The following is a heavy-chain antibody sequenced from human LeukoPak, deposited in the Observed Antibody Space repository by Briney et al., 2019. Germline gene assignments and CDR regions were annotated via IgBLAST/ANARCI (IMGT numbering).Heavy chain of an antibody. V-gene: IGHV3-23*01. Sequence: GGSLRLSCAVSGITLSNYGMSWVRQAPGKGLEWVAGISDSGGNTNYADSVKGRFTISRDNPKNTLYLQMNSLRAEDTAVYFCAKRGVVIRVILVGFHKEAYYFDSWGQGALVTVSS. CDR2: ISDSGGNT. CDR1: GITLSNYG. J-gene: IGHJ4*02. CDR3: AKRGVVIRVILVGFHKEAYYFDS. D-gene: IGHD3-22*01.